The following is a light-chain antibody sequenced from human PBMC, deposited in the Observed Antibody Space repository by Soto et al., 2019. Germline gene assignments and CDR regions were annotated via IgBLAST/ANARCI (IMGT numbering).Light chain of an antibody. CDR1: QSVSSFY. CDR2: GAS. V-gene: IGKV3-20*01. Sequence: EIVLTQSPGTLSLSPGERATLSCRASQSVSSFYLAWYQQKPGQAPRLLIYGASSRATGIPDRFSGSGSGTDFTLTISRLEPEDFAVYYCQQYGSSPGTFGQGTKVEIK. J-gene: IGKJ1*01. CDR3: QQYGSSPGT.